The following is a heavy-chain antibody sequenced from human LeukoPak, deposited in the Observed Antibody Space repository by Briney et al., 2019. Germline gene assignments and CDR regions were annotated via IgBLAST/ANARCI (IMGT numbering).Heavy chain of an antibody. CDR1: GGSISSSSYY. J-gene: IGHJ4*02. CDR2: IYYSGST. CDR3: ARVTTDIVATIWLGHFDY. Sequence: SETLSLTCTVSGGSISSSSYYWGWIRQPPGKGLEWIGSIYYSGSTYYNPSLKSRVTISVDTSKNQFSLKLSSVTAADTAVYYCARVTTDIVATIWLGHFDYWGQGTLVTVSS. V-gene: IGHV4-39*01. D-gene: IGHD5-12*01.